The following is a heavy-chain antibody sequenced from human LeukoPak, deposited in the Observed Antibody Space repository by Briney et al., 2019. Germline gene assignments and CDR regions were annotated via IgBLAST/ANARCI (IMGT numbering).Heavy chain of an antibody. V-gene: IGHV1-69*05. D-gene: IGHD3-3*01. CDR2: IIPIFGTA. J-gene: IGHJ4*02. Sequence: SVKVSCKASGGTFSSYAISWVRQAPGQGLEWMGGIIPIFGTANYAQKLQGRVTMTTDTSTSTAYMELRSLRSDDTAVYYCARTPYYDFWSGYLGYWGQGTLVTVSS. CDR1: GGTFSSYA. CDR3: ARTPYYDFWSGYLGY.